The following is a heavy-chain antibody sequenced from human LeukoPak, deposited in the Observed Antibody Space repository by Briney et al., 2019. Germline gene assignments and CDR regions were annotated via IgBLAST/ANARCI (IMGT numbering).Heavy chain of an antibody. CDR2: ISYDGTKE. CDR3: ARGKGMSSTWNDVFDI. J-gene: IGHJ3*02. V-gene: IGHV3-30-3*01. D-gene: IGHD6-13*01. Sequence: PGRSLRLSCAASGFTFGTYAMDWVRQAPGKGLEWVAAISYDGTKEHYADSVEGRFTISRDNSKNTVYLQMNSLRAEGTEDTAVYYRARGKGMSSTWNDVFDIWGQGTMVTVSS. CDR1: GFTFGTYA.